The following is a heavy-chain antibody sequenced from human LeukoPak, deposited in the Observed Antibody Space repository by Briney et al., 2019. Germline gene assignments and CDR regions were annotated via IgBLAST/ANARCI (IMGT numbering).Heavy chain of an antibody. CDR1: GVSFSGYY. CDR2: INHSGST. V-gene: IGHV4-34*01. Sequence: SETLSLTCAVYGVSFSGYYWSWIRQPPGKGLEWIGEINHSGSTNYNPSLKSRVTISVDKSKNQFSLELNSVTAADAAVYYCARGGDWLFDYWGQGILVTVSS. D-gene: IGHD2-21*02. J-gene: IGHJ4*02. CDR3: ARGGDWLFDY.